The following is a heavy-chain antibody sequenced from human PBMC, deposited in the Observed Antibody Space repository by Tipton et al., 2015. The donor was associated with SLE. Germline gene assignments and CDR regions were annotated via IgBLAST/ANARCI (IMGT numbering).Heavy chain of an antibody. CDR1: GESFSGYY. D-gene: IGHD5-18*01. Sequence: LRLSCAVYGESFSGYYWSWIRQPPGKGLEWIGHIYYGGTIYYNPSLKSRVTMSIDTSKNQFSLKLSSVTDVDTAVYYCARTAGRSVKLWYFDLWGRGTLVTVSS. CDR3: ARTAGRSVKLWYFDL. CDR2: IYYGGTI. V-gene: IGHV4-34*01. J-gene: IGHJ2*01.